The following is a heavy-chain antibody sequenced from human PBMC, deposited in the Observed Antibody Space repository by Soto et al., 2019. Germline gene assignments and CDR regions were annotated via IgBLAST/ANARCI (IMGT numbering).Heavy chain of an antibody. CDR3: ARATGXGYDILTGYYSASWFDP. J-gene: IGHJ5*02. CDR2: ISAYNGNT. Sequence: ASVKVSCKASGYTFTSYGISWVRQAPGQGLEWMGWISAYNGNTNYAQKLQGRVTMTTDTSTSTAYMELRSLRSDDTAVYYCARATGXGYDILTGYYSASWFDPWGQGTLVTVSS. V-gene: IGHV1-18*01. D-gene: IGHD3-9*01. CDR1: GYTFTSYG.